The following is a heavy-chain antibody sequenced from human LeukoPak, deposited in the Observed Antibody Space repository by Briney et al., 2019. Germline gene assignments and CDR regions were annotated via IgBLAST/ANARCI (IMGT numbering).Heavy chain of an antibody. Sequence: ASVKVSCKASGGTFTSYGISWVRQAPGQGLEWMGWISAYNGNTNYAQKLQGRVTMTTDTSTSTAYMELRSLRSDDTAVYYCARDGHYYDSSGPDYWGQGTLVTVSS. CDR3: ARDGHYYDSSGPDY. V-gene: IGHV1-18*01. J-gene: IGHJ4*02. CDR1: GGTFTSYG. D-gene: IGHD3-22*01. CDR2: ISAYNGNT.